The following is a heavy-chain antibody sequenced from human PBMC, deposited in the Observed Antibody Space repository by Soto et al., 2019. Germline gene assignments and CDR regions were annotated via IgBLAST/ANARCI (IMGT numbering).Heavy chain of an antibody. D-gene: IGHD3-22*01. CDR3: ARDPMSVRRMDV. CDR2: INSDGSST. CDR1: GLTISGYW. V-gene: IGHV3-74*01. Sequence: EVQLVESGGGLVQPGGSLRLSCAASGLTISGYWMHWVRQAPGKRLVWVSRINSDGSSTGYADSVKGRFTISRDNAKNTLYLQMNSLRAEDTAVYYCARDPMSVRRMDVWGKGTTVTVSS. J-gene: IGHJ6*03.